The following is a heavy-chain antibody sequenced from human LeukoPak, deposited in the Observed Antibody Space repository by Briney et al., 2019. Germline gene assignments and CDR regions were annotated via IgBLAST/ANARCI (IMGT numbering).Heavy chain of an antibody. Sequence: GASVKVSCKVSGYTLTELSMHWVRQAPGKGLEWMGGFDPEDGETIYAQKFQGRVTMTEDTSTDTAYMELSSLRPEDTAVYYCATGSRAIFGVVITYYGMDVWGQGTTVTVSS. V-gene: IGHV1-24*01. CDR3: ATGSRAIFGVVITYYGMDV. CDR1: GYTLTELS. CDR2: FDPEDGET. J-gene: IGHJ6*02. D-gene: IGHD3-3*01.